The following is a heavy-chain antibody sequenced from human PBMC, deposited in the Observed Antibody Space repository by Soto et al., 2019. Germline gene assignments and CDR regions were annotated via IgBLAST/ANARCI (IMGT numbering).Heavy chain of an antibody. V-gene: IGHV3-74*01. D-gene: IGHD2-2*01. CDR2: INGDGSFT. CDR3: RRDQSGLGCYVDWLDP. J-gene: IGHJ5*02. CDR1: AFTFKNHW. Sequence: GGSLRLSCAASAFTFKNHWMHWVRQVPGKGPVWVSRINGDGSFTSYADAVKGRFTISRDNAKNTLSLQMNSLTSEDTGVYYCRRDQSGLGCYVDWLDPSGHGTLITVSS.